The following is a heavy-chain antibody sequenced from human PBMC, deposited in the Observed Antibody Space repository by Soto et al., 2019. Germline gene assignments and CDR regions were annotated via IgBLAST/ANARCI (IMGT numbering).Heavy chain of an antibody. D-gene: IGHD3-3*01. CDR1: GFTFNSYA. CDR2: ISSSGDGT. CDR3: AKNAGFWSWGMDV. J-gene: IGHJ6*02. Sequence: GGSLRLSCAASGFTFNSYAMTWVRHAPGKGLEWVSIISSSGDGTYYVDSVKGRFTISRDNSRNTLNLQMNSLRAEDTAVYYCAKNAGFWSWGMDVWGQGTTVTVSS. V-gene: IGHV3-23*01.